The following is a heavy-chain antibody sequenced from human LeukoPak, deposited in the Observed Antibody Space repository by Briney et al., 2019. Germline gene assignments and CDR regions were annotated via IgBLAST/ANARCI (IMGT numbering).Heavy chain of an antibody. J-gene: IGHJ4*02. Sequence: GASVKVSCKASGYTFTDFGISWVRQAPGQGLEWMGWSSAYNGDTKYAQKFQGRVTMTTDTSTSTAYMELRSLRSDDTAVFYCVRDAYGSGKGYFDYWGQGTLVTVSS. CDR3: VRDAYGSGKGYFDY. CDR2: SSAYNGDT. D-gene: IGHD3-10*01. CDR1: GYTFTDFG. V-gene: IGHV1-18*01.